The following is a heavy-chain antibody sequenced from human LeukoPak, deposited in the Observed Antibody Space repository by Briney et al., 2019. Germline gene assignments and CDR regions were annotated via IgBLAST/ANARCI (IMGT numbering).Heavy chain of an antibody. CDR2: ISGSGGST. CDR1: GFTFSSYA. Sequence: GGSLRLSCAASGFTFSSYAMSWVRQAPGKGLEWVSAISGSGGSTYYADSVKGRFTISRDNSKNTLSLQMTSLRAEDTAVYYCATKLGSGYDYVYWGQGTLVTVPS. V-gene: IGHV3-23*01. J-gene: IGHJ4*02. CDR3: ATKLGSGYDYVY. D-gene: IGHD5-12*01.